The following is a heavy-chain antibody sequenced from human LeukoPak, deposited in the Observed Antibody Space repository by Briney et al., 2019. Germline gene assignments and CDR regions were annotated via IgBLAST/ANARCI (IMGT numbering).Heavy chain of an antibody. J-gene: IGHJ4*02. CDR1: GYPFTDYY. CDR2: INPGSGGT. Sequence: GASVKVSCTTSGYPFTDYYLHWVRQAPGQGLEWMGRINPGSGGTTLLQKFHGRVSMTTDTSVSTVSMELGSLKSDDTAIYFCGRLGRLLDHPDTDYWGQGSLVIVSS. D-gene: IGHD1-1*01. CDR3: GRLGRLLDHPDTDY. V-gene: IGHV1-2*06.